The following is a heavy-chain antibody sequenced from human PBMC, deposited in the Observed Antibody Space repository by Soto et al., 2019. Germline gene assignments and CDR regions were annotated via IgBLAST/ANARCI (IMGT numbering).Heavy chain of an antibody. V-gene: IGHV1-3*01. CDR2: INAGNGNT. Sequence: ASVKVSCKASGYTFTSYAMHWVRQAPGQRLEWMGWINAGNGNTKYSQKFQGRVTITRDTSASTAYMELSSLRSEDTAVYYCARDGGHDSSGYYYYYYYGMDVWGQGTTVTVSS. CDR1: GYTFTSYA. CDR3: ARDGGHDSSGYYYYYYYGMDV. J-gene: IGHJ6*02. D-gene: IGHD3-22*01.